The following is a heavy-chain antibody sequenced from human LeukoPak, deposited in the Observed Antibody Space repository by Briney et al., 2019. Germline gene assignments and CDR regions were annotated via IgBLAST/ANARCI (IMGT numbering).Heavy chain of an antibody. CDR3: AREYDSDHYYYGMDV. CDR1: GGTFSSYA. D-gene: IGHD3-3*01. CDR2: IIPIFGIA. Sequence: SVKVSCKASGGTFSSYAISWVRQAPGQGLEWMGRIIPIFGIANYAQKFQGRVTITADKSTITAYMELSSLRSEDTAVYYCAREYDSDHYYYGMDVGGQGPRVTV. V-gene: IGHV1-69*04. J-gene: IGHJ6*02.